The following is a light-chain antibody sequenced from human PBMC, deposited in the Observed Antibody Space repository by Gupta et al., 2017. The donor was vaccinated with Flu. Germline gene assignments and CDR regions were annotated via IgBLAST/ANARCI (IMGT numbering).Light chain of an antibody. CDR1: QLGDKF. V-gene: IGLV3-1*01. CDR3: PAWDNSTVV. J-gene: IGLJ2*01. Sequence: SYELSQPPSVSVSSGQTASITCSGDQLGDKFASWYQQTPGQSPVVVNYDDNRRPAGIPGRLCGTNAGKTAMLTTGGTLAVEEADYFCPAWDNSTVVFGGGTKLTVL. CDR2: DDN.